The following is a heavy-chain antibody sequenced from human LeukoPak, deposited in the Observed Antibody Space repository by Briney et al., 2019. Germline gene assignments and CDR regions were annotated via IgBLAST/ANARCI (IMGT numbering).Heavy chain of an antibody. D-gene: IGHD6-13*01. CDR3: ARDSIAAADDPYYFDY. J-gene: IGHJ4*02. CDR2: IYYSGST. Sequence: SETLSLTCTVSGGSISSSSYYWGWIRQPPGKGLEWIGSIYYSGSTYYNPSLKSRVTISVDASKNQFSLKLSSVTAADTAVYYCARDSIAAADDPYYFDYWGQGTLVTVSS. V-gene: IGHV4-39*07. CDR1: GGSISSSSYY.